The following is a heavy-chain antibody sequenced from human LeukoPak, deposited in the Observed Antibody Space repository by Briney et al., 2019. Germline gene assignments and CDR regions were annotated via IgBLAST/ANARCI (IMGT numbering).Heavy chain of an antibody. D-gene: IGHD3-22*01. CDR1: GYTFTSYY. V-gene: IGHV1-46*01. J-gene: IGHJ4*02. CDR2: INPSGGST. CDR3: ARDHTPSGYYGY. Sequence: ASGNLSCKASGYTFTSYYMHWERQAPGQGLGWKGIINPSGGSTSYAQKFQGRVTMTRDMYTSTVYMELSSLRSEDAAVYYCARDHTPSGYYGYWGQGTIVTVSS.